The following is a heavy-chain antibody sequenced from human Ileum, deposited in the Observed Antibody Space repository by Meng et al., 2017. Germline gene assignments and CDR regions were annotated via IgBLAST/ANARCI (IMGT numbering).Heavy chain of an antibody. CDR3: ARGRSSYWHGFVL. CDR1: GFSFSSYA. J-gene: IGHJ1*01. D-gene: IGHD6-19*01. V-gene: IGHV3-23*01. CDR2: VWGNGANP. Sequence: GGSLRLSCAASGFSFSSYAMTWVRQAPGKGLEWVSSVWGNGANPQYADSVKGRFTISRDNSKNALYLQMSSLRADDTALYYCARGRSSYWHGFVLWGQGKLVTVSS.